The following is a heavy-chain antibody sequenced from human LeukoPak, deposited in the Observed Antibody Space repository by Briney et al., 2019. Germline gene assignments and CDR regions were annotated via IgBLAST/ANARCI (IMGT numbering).Heavy chain of an antibody. CDR3: ARDPPGNDFWSGYLDAFDI. Sequence: GGSLRLSCAASGFTFNNYAMSWVRQAPGKGLEWVSGISGSGGSTYYADSVKGRFTISRDNAKNSLYLQMNSLRAEDTAVYYCARDPPGNDFWSGYLDAFDIWGQGTMVTVSS. CDR1: GFTFNNYA. D-gene: IGHD3-3*01. V-gene: IGHV3-23*01. CDR2: ISGSGGST. J-gene: IGHJ3*02.